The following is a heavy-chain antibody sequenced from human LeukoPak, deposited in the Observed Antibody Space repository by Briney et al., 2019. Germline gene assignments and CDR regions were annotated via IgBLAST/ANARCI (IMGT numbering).Heavy chain of an antibody. V-gene: IGHV1-2*02. CDR3: ARGRGVPAASQYNWFDP. CDR2: INPNSGGT. CDR1: GYTFTGYY. J-gene: IGHJ5*02. Sequence: GASVKVSCKASGYTFTGYYMHWVRQAPGQGLEWMGWINPNSGGTNYAQKFQGRVTMTRDTSISTAYMELSRLRSDDTAVYYCARGRGVPAASQYNWFDPWGQGTLVTVSS. D-gene: IGHD2-2*01.